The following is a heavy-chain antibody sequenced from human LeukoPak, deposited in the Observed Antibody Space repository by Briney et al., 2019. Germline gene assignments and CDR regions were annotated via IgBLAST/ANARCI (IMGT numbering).Heavy chain of an antibody. CDR2: TYYRSKWYN. D-gene: IGHD3-22*01. CDR3: ARGYYDSSGYTGGYFDY. J-gene: IGHJ4*02. Sequence: SQTLSLTCVISGDSVSSNSAAWNWIRQSPSRGLEWLGRTYYRSKWYNDYAVSVKSRMTINPDTSKNQFSLQLNSVTPEDTAVYYCARGYYDSSGYTGGYFDYWGQGTLVTVSS. V-gene: IGHV6-1*01. CDR1: GDSVSSNSAA.